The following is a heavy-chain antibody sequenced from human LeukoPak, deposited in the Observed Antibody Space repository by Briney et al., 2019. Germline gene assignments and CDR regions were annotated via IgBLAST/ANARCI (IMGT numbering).Heavy chain of an antibody. J-gene: IGHJ4*02. CDR3: TTRLRNHFDY. D-gene: IGHD5-12*01. Sequence: GRSLRLSCAPSGFTFSSFTMNWVRQAPGKGLEWVSTISDGSRDTHYAGSVKGRFTISRDDSQNIVYLQMDSLRAEDTALYYCTTRLRNHFDYWGQGTQVTVSS. CDR2: ISDGSRDT. CDR1: GFTFSSFT. V-gene: IGHV3-23*01.